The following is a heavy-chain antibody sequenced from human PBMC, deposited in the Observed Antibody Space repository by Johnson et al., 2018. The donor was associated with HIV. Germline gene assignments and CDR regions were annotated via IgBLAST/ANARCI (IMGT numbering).Heavy chain of an antibody. V-gene: IGHV3-43D*03. CDR1: GFTFDDYA. CDR2: ISWDGGST. D-gene: IGHD1-26*01. CDR3: AKAQDSGSYRGGAFDI. Sequence: EVQLVESGGVVVQPGGSLRLSCAASGFTFDDYAMHWVRQPPGKGLEWVSLISWDGGSTYYADSVKGRFTISRDNSKNSLYLQMNSLRAEDTALYYCAKAQDSGSYRGGAFDIWGQGTMVTVSS. J-gene: IGHJ3*02.